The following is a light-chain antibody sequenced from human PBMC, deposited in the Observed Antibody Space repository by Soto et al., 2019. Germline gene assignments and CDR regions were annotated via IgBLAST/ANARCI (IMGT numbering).Light chain of an antibody. J-gene: IGKJ1*01. CDR1: QGIRSE. V-gene: IGKV1-5*03. Sequence: IQMTQSPSSLSASVGDTVTITCRASQGIRSELGWYQQKPGKAPNLLIYKASSLESGVPSRFSGSGSGTEFTLTISSLQPDDFATYYCQQYNSYSWTFGQGTKVDIK. CDR3: QQYNSYSWT. CDR2: KAS.